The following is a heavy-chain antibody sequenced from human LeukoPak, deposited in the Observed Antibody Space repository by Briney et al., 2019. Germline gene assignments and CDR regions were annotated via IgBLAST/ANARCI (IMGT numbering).Heavy chain of an antibody. CDR1: GYRFTSYW. V-gene: IGHV5-10-1*01. J-gene: IGHJ4*02. CDR2: IVLSDSDT. D-gene: IGHD5-18*01. CDR3: ARRGYSYGLFDY. Sequence: GESLRISCKGSGYRFTSYWISWAGQMPGKGLEWMGRIVLSDSDTNNSPSFQGHVTISADKSISTAYLQWCSLKASDTAMYYCARRGYSYGLFDYWGQGTLVTVPS.